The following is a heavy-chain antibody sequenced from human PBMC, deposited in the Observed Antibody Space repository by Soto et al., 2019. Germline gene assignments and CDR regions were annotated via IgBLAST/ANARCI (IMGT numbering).Heavy chain of an antibody. CDR3: AREYCSSTSCLNWFDP. CDR1: GFTFSSYS. J-gene: IGHJ5*02. Sequence: PGGSLRLSCAASGFTFSSYSMNWVRQAPGKGLEWVSYTSSSSSTIYYADSVKGRFTISRDNAKNSLYLQMNSLRAEDTAVYYCAREYCSSTSCLNWFDPWGQGTLVTVSS. CDR2: TSSSSSTI. V-gene: IGHV3-48*01. D-gene: IGHD2-2*01.